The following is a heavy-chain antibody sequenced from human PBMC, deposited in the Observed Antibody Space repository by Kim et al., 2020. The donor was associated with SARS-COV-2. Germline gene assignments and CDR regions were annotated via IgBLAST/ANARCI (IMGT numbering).Heavy chain of an antibody. CDR1: GGSISSYY. CDR3: AREGREAYYDILTGYLWGYFDY. CDR2: IYYSGST. D-gene: IGHD3-9*01. Sequence: SETLSLTCTVSGGSISSYYWSWIRQPPGKGLEWIGYIYYSGSTNYNPSLKSRVTISVDTSKNQFSLKLSSVTAADTAVYYCAREGREAYYDILTGYLWGYFDYWGQGTLVTVSS. V-gene: IGHV4-59*01. J-gene: IGHJ4*02.